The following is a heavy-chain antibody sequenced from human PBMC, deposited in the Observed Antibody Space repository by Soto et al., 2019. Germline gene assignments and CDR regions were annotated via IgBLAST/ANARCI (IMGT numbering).Heavy chain of an antibody. V-gene: IGHV1-46*01. Sequence: QVQLVQSGAEVKKPGASVKVSCKASGYTFTNYYIHWVRQAPGQGLEWVGLINPKTGTTNDAPKFQGRVTMTSDTSTSTAYMELSSLRSEDTAVFYCARESSGYYWFYWGQGTLVTVSS. CDR3: ARESSGYYWFY. CDR1: GYTFTNYY. J-gene: IGHJ4*02. CDR2: INPKTGTT. D-gene: IGHD3-22*01.